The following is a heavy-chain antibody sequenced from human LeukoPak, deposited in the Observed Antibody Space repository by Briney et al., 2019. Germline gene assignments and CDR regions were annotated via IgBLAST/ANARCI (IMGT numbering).Heavy chain of an antibody. CDR2: IYYSGST. J-gene: IGHJ4*02. CDR3: ARGMDIVATDY. V-gene: IGHV4-59*01. CDR1: GFSISSYY. D-gene: IGHD5-12*01. Sequence: SETLSLTCTVSGFSISSYYCSWIRQPPGKGLEWIGYIYYSGSTNYNPSLKSRVTISVDTSKNQCSLKLSSVTAADTAVYYCARGMDIVATDYWGQGTLVTVSS.